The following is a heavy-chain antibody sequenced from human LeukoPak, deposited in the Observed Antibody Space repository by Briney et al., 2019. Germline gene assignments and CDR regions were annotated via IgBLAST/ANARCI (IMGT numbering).Heavy chain of an antibody. Sequence: SQTLSLTCAVSGGSISSGGYSWSWIRQPPGKGLEWIGYLFYSGSTYYNPSLKSRVTISVDTSKNQFSLKLSSVTAADTAVYYCARETYYYDMLFDYWGQGTLVTVSS. V-gene: IGHV4-30-4*07. CDR3: ARETYYYDMLFDY. CDR1: GGSISSGGYS. J-gene: IGHJ4*02. D-gene: IGHD3-22*01. CDR2: LFYSGST.